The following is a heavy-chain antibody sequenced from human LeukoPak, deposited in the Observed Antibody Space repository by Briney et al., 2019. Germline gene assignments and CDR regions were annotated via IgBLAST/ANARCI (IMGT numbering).Heavy chain of an antibody. Sequence: SQTLSLTCTVSGGSISSGDYSWSWIRQPPGKGLEWIGYIYYSGSTYYHPSLKSRVTISVYTSKNQFSLKMSSVTAADTAVYYCARDVPTLYYDSSVDYYGMDVWGQGTTVTVSS. CDR2: IYYSGST. CDR3: ARDVPTLYYDSSVDYYGMDV. CDR1: GGSISSGDYS. J-gene: IGHJ6*02. V-gene: IGHV4-30-4*01. D-gene: IGHD3-22*01.